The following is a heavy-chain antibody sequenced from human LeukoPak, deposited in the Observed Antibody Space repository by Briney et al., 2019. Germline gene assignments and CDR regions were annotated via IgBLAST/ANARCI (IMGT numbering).Heavy chain of an antibody. D-gene: IGHD3-16*02. CDR2: IYYSGST. V-gene: IGHV4-59*08. CDR1: GGSIISYY. J-gene: IGHJ3*02. Sequence: PSETLSLTCSVSGGSIISYYWSWIRQPPGKGLEWIGYIYYSGSTNYNPSLQSRVTISVDTSKNHFSLKMRSVTAADTAVYYCARGLYPDDAFDIWGQGTMVTVSS. CDR3: ARGLYPDDAFDI.